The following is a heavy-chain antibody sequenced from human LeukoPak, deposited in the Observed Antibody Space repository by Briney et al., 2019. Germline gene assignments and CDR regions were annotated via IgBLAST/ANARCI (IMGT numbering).Heavy chain of an antibody. CDR1: GFIFSSYA. D-gene: IGHD5/OR15-5a*01. CDR2: ISGSGGST. CDR3: AKAMSYYYYYYGMDV. V-gene: IGHV3-23*01. Sequence: GGSLRLSCAASGFIFSSYAMSWVRQAPGKGLEWVSAISGSGGSTYYADSVKGRFTISRDNSKNTLYLQMNSLRAEDTAVYYCAKAMSYYYYYYGMDVWGQGTTVTVSS. J-gene: IGHJ6*02.